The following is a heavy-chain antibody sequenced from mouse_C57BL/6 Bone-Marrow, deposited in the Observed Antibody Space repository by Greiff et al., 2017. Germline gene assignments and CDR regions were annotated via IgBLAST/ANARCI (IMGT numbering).Heavy chain of an antibody. D-gene: IGHD2-4*01. CDR2: IWSGGST. V-gene: IGHV2-2*01. Sequence: VQLQQSGPGLVQPSQSLSITCTVSGFSLTSYGVHWVRQSPGKGLEWLGVIWSGGSTDYNAAFISRMSISKDNSKRQVFFKMNSLQADDTAIYYCAREKIYYDFDGFAYWGQGTLVTVSA. CDR3: AREKIYYDFDGFAY. J-gene: IGHJ3*01. CDR1: GFSLTSYG.